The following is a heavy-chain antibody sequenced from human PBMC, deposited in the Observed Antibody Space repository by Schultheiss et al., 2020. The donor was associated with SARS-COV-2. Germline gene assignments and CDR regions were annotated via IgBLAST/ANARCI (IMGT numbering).Heavy chain of an antibody. Sequence: SQTLSLTCAVYGGSFSGYYWSWIRQPPGKGLEWIGSIYYSGSTYYNPSLKSRVTISVDTSKNQFSLKLSSVTAADTAVYYCALAPGHYGSGSYGYWGQGTLVTVSS. CDR3: ALAPGHYGSGSYGY. V-gene: IGHV4-34*01. CDR1: GGSFSGYY. J-gene: IGHJ4*02. D-gene: IGHD3-10*01. CDR2: IYYSGST.